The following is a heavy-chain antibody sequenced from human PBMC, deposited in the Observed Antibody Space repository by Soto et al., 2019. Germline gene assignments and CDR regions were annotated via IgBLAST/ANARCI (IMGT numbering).Heavy chain of an antibody. CDR1: GGSISSYY. J-gene: IGHJ6*03. CDR2: IYYSGST. Sequence: SYRLSLTCTVSGGSISSYYWNWIRKTPGKGLEWIGSIYYSGSTYYNPSLKSRVTISVDTSKNQFSLKLSSVTAADTAVYYCARLVKRRTPYYMDVWGKGTTVTVSS. V-gene: IGHV4-39*01. D-gene: IGHD6-25*01. CDR3: ARLVKRRTPYYMDV.